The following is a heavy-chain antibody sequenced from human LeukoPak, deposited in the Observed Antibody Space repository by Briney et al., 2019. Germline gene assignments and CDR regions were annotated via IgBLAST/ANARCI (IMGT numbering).Heavy chain of an antibody. D-gene: IGHD2-2*01. Sequence: PSQTLSLTCAISGDSVSSNSAAWNWIRQSPSRGLEWLGRIYYRSTWYNDYAVSVRGRITVNPDTSKHQFSLHLNSVTPEDTAVYYCARRLTQYDCFDPWGQGILVTVSS. CDR2: IYYRSTWYN. V-gene: IGHV6-1*01. CDR3: ARRLTQYDCFDP. CDR1: GDSVSSNSAA. J-gene: IGHJ5*02.